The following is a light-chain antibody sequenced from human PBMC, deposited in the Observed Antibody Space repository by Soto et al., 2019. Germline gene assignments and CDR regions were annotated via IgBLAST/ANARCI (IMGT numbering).Light chain of an antibody. CDR1: QSVSIY. J-gene: IGKJ5*01. CDR2: DSS. V-gene: IGKV3-11*01. Sequence: EIVLTQSPATLSLSPGERATLSCRASQSVSIYLAWYQQKPAQAPRLLIYDSSNRAAGIPARFSARGSGTDFTIFISNLEPEDSAVYYCQHRSNWPPITFGQGTRLEIK. CDR3: QHRSNWPPIT.